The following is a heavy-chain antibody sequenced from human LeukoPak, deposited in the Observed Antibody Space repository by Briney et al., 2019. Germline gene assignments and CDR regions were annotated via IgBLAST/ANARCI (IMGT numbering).Heavy chain of an antibody. J-gene: IGHJ4*02. D-gene: IGHD6-13*01. CDR2: ISSNSIYT. CDR3: AREDGYSSSWYSDY. CDR1: GFTFSDYY. V-gene: IGHV3-11*05. Sequence: GGSLRLSCAASGFTFSDYYMSWIRQAPGEGLEWVSDISSNSIYTNYADSVKGRFTISRDNAKNSLYLQMNSLRAEDTAVYYCAREDGYSSSWYSDYWGQGTLVTVSS.